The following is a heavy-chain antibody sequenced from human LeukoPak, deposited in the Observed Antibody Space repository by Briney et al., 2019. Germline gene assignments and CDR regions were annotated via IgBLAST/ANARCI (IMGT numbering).Heavy chain of an antibody. D-gene: IGHD6-13*01. CDR2: ISYDGSNK. CDR3: AKDHSSSWYYGAAYYYYGMDV. CDR1: GFTFSSYG. V-gene: IGHV3-30*18. J-gene: IGHJ6*02. Sequence: GGSLRLSCAASGFTFSSYGMRWVRQAPGKGLEWVAVISYDGSNKYYADSVKGRFTISRDNSKDTLYLQMNSLRAEDTAVYYCAKDHSSSWYYGAAYYYYGMDVWGQGTTVTVSS.